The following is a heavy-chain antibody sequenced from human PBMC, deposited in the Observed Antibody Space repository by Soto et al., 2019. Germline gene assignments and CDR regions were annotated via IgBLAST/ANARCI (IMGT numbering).Heavy chain of an antibody. CDR3: ASMVRGVYYFDY. D-gene: IGHD3-10*01. J-gene: IGHJ4*02. Sequence: SETLSLTCAVSGGSISSGGDSWSWIRQPPGKGLEWIGYIYHSGSTYYNPSLKSRVTISVDRSKNQFSLKLSSVTAADTAVYYCASMVRGVYYFDYWGQGTLVTVSS. CDR2: IYHSGST. V-gene: IGHV4-30-2*01. CDR1: GGSISSGGDS.